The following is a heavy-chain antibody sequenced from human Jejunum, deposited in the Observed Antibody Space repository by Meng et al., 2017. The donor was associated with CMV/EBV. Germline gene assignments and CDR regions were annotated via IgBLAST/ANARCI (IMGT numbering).Heavy chain of an antibody. CDR2: IGWNGDNI. CDR3: VTNLYCSTDGCRNY. Sequence: GCAFVEYARGWVRQGPGRGLEWVSGIGWNGDNIDYADSVRGRFTISRDNANNMLYLQLDSLRAEDTAVYYCVTNLYCSTDGCRNYWGQGTLVTVSS. J-gene: IGHJ4*02. D-gene: IGHD2-2*01. CDR1: GCAFVEYA. V-gene: IGHV3-9*01.